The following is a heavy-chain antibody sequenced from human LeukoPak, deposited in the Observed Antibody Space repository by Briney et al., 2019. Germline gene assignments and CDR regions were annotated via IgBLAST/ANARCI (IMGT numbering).Heavy chain of an antibody. CDR1: GGSFSGYY. D-gene: IGHD2-2*01. V-gene: IGHV4-34*01. Sequence: PSETLSLTCAVYGGSFSGYYWSWIRQPPGKGLEWIGEINHSGSTNYNPSPKSRVTISVDTSKNQFSLKLSSVTAADTAVYYCARVRKYCSSTSCSRPEFDYWGQGTLVTVSS. CDR3: ARVRKYCSSTSCSRPEFDY. CDR2: INHSGST. J-gene: IGHJ4*02.